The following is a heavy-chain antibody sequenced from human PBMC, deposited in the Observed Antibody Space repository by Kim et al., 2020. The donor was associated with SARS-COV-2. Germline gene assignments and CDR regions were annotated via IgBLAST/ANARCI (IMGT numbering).Heavy chain of an antibody. Sequence: FSIPALKSRVTISVDTSKNQFSLTLGSLTAADTAVYYCARRKIVATIDYWGQGTLVTVSS. V-gene: IGHV4-39*01. D-gene: IGHD5-12*01. J-gene: IGHJ4*02. CDR3: ARRKIVATIDY.